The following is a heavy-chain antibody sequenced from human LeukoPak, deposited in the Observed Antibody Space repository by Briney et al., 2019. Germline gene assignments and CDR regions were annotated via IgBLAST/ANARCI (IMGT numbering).Heavy chain of an antibody. CDR1: GGSISSGGYS. Sequence: SQTLSLTCAVSGGSISSGGYSWSWIRQPPGKGLEWIGYIYYSGSTYYNPSLKSRVTISVDTSKNQFSLKLSSVTAADTAVYYCASTPMVRGNYFDYWGQGTLVTVSS. V-gene: IGHV4-30-4*07. J-gene: IGHJ4*02. D-gene: IGHD3-10*01. CDR3: ASTPMVRGNYFDY. CDR2: IYYSGST.